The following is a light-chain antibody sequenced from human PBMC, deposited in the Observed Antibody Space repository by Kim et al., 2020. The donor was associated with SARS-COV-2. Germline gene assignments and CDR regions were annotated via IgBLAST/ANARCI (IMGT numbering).Light chain of an antibody. V-gene: IGLV1-51*01. Sequence: GQKRTLSCSGSSSNSGNNYVSWYQQLPGTAPKLLIYDNNKRPSGIPDRFSGSKSGTSATLGITGLQTGDEADYYCGTWDSSLSAVVFGGGTKLTVL. J-gene: IGLJ2*01. CDR1: SSNSGNNY. CDR2: DNN. CDR3: GTWDSSLSAVV.